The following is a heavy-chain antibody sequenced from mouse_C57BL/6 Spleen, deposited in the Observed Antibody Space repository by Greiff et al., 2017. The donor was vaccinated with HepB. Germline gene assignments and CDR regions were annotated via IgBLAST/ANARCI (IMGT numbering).Heavy chain of an antibody. Sequence: VQLQQSGPVLVKPGASVKMSCKASGYTFTDYYMYWVKQSHGKSLEWIGVINPYNGGTSYNQKFKGKATLTVDKSSSTAYMELNSLTSEDSAVYYCARDGSSYDWYFDVWGTGTTVTVSS. CDR3: ARDGSSYDWYFDV. D-gene: IGHD1-1*01. CDR1: GYTFTDYY. V-gene: IGHV1-19*01. CDR2: INPYNGGT. J-gene: IGHJ1*03.